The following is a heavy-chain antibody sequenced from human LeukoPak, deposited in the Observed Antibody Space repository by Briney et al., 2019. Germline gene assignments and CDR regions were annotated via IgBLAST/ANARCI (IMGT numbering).Heavy chain of an antibody. J-gene: IGHJ4*02. CDR1: GFTFSSYS. CDR3: ARDGGSWRDSPPDY. CDR2: ISGSSSTI. D-gene: IGHD6-13*01. V-gene: IGHV3-48*01. Sequence: GGSLRLSCAASGFTFSSYSMNWVRQAPGKGLEWVSYISGSSSTIYYADSVKGRFTISRDNAKNSLYLQMNSLRAEDTAVYYCARDGGSWRDSPPDYWGQGTLVNVSS.